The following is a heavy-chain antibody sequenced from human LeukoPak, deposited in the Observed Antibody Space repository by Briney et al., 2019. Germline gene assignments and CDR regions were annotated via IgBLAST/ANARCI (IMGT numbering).Heavy chain of an antibody. CDR2: IYYSGST. D-gene: IGHD3-22*01. CDR3: TRGSIAYYYMDV. J-gene: IGHJ6*03. Sequence: SETQSLTCTVSGGSISSSSYYWGWIRQPPGKGLEWIGSIYYSGSTYYNPSLKSRVTISVDTSKNQFSLKLSSVTAADTAVYYCTRGSIAYYYMDVWGKGTTVTISS. CDR1: GGSISSSSYY. V-gene: IGHV4-39*07.